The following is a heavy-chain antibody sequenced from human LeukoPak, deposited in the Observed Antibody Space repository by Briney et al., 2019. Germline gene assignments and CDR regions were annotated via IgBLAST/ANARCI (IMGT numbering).Heavy chain of an antibody. CDR2: IKSKTDGGTT. V-gene: IGHV3-15*01. CDR3: TKEDYDFWSGYLT. D-gene: IGHD3-3*01. J-gene: IGHJ4*02. Sequence: GGSLRLSCEASGFTFNNAWMSWVRQAPGKGLEWVGRIKSKTDGGTTDYAAPVKGRLTISRDDSKNTLYLQMNSLKTEDTGVYYCTKEDYDFWSGYLTWGQGTLVTVSS. CDR1: GFTFNNAW.